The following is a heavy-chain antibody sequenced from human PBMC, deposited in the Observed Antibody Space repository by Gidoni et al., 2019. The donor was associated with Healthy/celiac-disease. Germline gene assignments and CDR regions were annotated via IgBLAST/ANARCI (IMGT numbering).Heavy chain of an antibody. J-gene: IGHJ5*02. CDR2: INHSGST. V-gene: IGHV4-34*01. CDR1: GGSFSGYY. CDR3: ARRYGSGSYSWFDP. D-gene: IGHD3-10*01. Sequence: QVQLQQWGAGLLKPPETLSLTCAVYGGSFSGYYWSWIRQPPGKGLEWIGEINHSGSTNYNPSLKSRVTISGDTSKNQFSLKLSSVTAADTAVYYCARRYGSGSYSWFDPWGQGTLVTVSS.